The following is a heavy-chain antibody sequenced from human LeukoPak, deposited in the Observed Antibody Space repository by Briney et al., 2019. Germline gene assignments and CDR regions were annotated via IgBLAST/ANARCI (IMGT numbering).Heavy chain of an antibody. D-gene: IGHD1-26*01. Sequence: SGGSLRLSCAASGFTFDDYAMHWVRQAPGKGLEWVSGISWNSGSIGYADSVKGRFTISRDNAKNSLYLQMNSLRAEDTALYYCAKEGRGGQGGYYYGMDVWGQGTTVTVSS. J-gene: IGHJ6*02. CDR3: AKEGRGGQGGYYYGMDV. CDR1: GFTFDDYA. V-gene: IGHV3-9*01. CDR2: ISWNSGSI.